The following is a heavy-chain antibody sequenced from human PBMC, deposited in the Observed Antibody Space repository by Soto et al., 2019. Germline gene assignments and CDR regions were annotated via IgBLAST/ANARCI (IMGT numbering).Heavy chain of an antibody. D-gene: IGHD6-19*01. J-gene: IGHJ4*02. CDR1: GFTFSSYG. CDR2: ISYDGSNK. CDR3: AKDESRYLGWGLDY. Sequence: PGGSLRLSCAASGFTFSSYGMHWVRQAPGKGLEWVAVISYDGSNKYYADSVKGRFTISRDNSKNTLYLQMNSLRAEDTAVYYCAKDESRYLGWGLDYWGQGTLVTVSS. V-gene: IGHV3-30*18.